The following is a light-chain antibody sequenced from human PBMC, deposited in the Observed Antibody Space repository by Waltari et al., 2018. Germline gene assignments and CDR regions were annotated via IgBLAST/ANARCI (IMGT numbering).Light chain of an antibody. J-gene: IGKJ5*01. CDR1: QGIKYY. CDR2: DAS. CDR3: QQYDKLPIT. Sequence: DIQMTQSPSSLSASVVHRVTITCQASQGIKYYLNWYQQKPAKAPKLLIYDASNLEAGVPSRFSGSGSGTDFTCTISSLQPEDIATYYCQQYDKLPITFGQGTRLEIK. V-gene: IGKV1-33*01.